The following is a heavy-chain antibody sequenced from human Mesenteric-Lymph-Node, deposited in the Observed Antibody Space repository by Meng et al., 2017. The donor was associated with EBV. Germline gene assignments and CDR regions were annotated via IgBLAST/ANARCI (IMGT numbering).Heavy chain of an antibody. CDR1: GYTFTTND. CDR2: SSAYNGNR. CDR3: AIRRRIVGATDFDY. V-gene: IGHV1-18*01. J-gene: IGHJ4*02. Sequence: HVQLVEAGAEVKKPEAAVKVSCKASGYTFTTNDVSWVRQPPGQGLEWMGWSSAYNGNRNNAQKYQGRVTMTTDTSTSTADMELRSLRSDDTAVYYCAIRRRIVGATDFDYWGQGTLVTVSS. D-gene: IGHD1-26*01.